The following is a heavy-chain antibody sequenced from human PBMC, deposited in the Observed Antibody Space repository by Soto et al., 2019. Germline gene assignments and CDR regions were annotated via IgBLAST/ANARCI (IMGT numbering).Heavy chain of an antibody. D-gene: IGHD1-7*01. CDR1: GGSISSSSYY. CDR3: ARQGVPSWNYGPSWYFDL. V-gene: IGHV4-39*01. Sequence: QLQLQESGPGLVKPSETLSLTCTVSGGSISSSSYYWGWIRQPPGKGLEWIGSIYYSGSTYYNPSLKSRVTISVDTSKNQFSLKLSSVTAADTAVYYCARQGVPSWNYGPSWYFDLWGRGTLVTVSS. J-gene: IGHJ2*01. CDR2: IYYSGST.